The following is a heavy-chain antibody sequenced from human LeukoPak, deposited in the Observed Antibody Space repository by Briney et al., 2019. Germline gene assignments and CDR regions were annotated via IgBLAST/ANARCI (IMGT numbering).Heavy chain of an antibody. D-gene: IGHD2-2*01. CDR2: ISGSGGST. J-gene: IGHJ4*02. CDR1: GFTFSSYA. V-gene: IGHV3-23*01. Sequence: GGSLRLSCAASGFTFSSYAMSWVSQAPEKGLEWVSGISGSGGSTYYADSVKGRFTISRDNSKNTLYLQMNSLRAEDTAVFYCATTSAISCSSSSCYSDYWGQGTLVTVSS. CDR3: ATTSAISCSSSSCYSDY.